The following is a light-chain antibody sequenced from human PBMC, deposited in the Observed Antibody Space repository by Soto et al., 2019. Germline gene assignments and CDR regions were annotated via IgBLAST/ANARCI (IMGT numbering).Light chain of an antibody. CDR2: ASS. J-gene: IGKJ3*01. CDR1: QSIRTY. Sequence: DIQMTQSPSSLSASVGDRGTISCRASQSIRTYLHWYQPKPGKAPKLLIYASSSLQSGVPSRFSGSGFGTDFTLTISSLQAEDFATYYCQQSYSNPRAFGPGTKVDI. CDR3: QQSYSNPRA. V-gene: IGKV1-39*01.